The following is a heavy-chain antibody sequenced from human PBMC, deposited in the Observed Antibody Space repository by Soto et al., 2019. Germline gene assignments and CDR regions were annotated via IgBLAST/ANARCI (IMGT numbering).Heavy chain of an antibody. CDR3: AREISGSGTLNWFDP. J-gene: IGHJ5*02. D-gene: IGHD2-15*01. Sequence: ASVKVSCKASGYNFSDYYIHWVRQAPGQGLEWLGWVSPKSGGTNYAQKFKGRVTMTRDTSSNTVYMDLSGLKSDDTAVFYCAREISGSGTLNWFDPWGQGTLVTVSS. CDR1: GYNFSDYY. V-gene: IGHV1-2*02. CDR2: VSPKSGGT.